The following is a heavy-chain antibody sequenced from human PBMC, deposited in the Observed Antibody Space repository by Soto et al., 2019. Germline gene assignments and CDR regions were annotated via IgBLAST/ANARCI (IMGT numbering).Heavy chain of an antibody. V-gene: IGHV3-48*03. Sequence: GGSLRLSCAASGFSFSSYEMNWVRQAPGKGLEWISYITSSGSTTYYADSVKGRFTVSRDNAKNSLYLQMNSLRAEDTAFYYCARGNSPVNVHWGQGTLVTVSS. CDR2: ITSSGSTT. CDR3: ARGNSPVNVH. CDR1: GFSFSSYE. J-gene: IGHJ4*02. D-gene: IGHD3-16*02.